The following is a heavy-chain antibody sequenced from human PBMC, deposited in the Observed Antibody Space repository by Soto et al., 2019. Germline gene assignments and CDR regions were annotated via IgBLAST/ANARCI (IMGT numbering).Heavy chain of an antibody. CDR3: ARDGVGPHGMDV. D-gene: IGHD2-8*01. V-gene: IGHV4-4*07. CDR1: GGSVTSYY. Sequence: ETLSLTCTVSGGSVTSYYWSWIRQSAGKGLDWIGRIYTSGNTNYNPSVKSRVTMSLDTSKNRISLRLTSVTAADTAVYYCARDGVGPHGMDVWGQGTTVTVSS. CDR2: IYTSGNT. J-gene: IGHJ6*02.